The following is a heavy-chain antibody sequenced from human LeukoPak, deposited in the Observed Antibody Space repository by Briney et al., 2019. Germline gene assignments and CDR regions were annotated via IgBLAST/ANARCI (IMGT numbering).Heavy chain of an antibody. V-gene: IGHV1-2*02. J-gene: IGHJ6*03. Sequence: ASVKVFCKASGYTFTGYYMHWVRQAPGQGLEWMGWINPNSGGTNYAQKFQGRVTMTRDTSISTAYMELSRLRSDDTAVYYCARYAIVNSGWYYYYYYMDVWGKGTTVTVSS. CDR2: INPNSGGT. CDR3: ARYAIVNSGWYYYYYYMDV. CDR1: GYTFTGYY. D-gene: IGHD6-19*01.